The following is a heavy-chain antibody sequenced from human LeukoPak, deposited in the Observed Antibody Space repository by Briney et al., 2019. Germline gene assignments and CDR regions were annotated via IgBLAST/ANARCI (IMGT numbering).Heavy chain of an antibody. J-gene: IGHJ5*02. Sequence: LGGSLSLSCAASGFTFSSYGMSWVRQAPGKGLEWVSAISGSGGSTYYADSVKGRFAISRDNSKNTLYLQMNTLTVEDTAVYYCAKDRCSRTSCRNLFDPWGQGIVVTVSS. CDR2: ISGSGGST. CDR1: GFTFSSYG. CDR3: AKDRCSRTSCRNLFDP. V-gene: IGHV3-23*01. D-gene: IGHD2-2*01.